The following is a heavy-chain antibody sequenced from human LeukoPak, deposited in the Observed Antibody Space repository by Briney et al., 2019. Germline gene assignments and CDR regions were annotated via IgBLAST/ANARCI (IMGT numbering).Heavy chain of an antibody. CDR3: ARDTRSSSSGWYWGYFQH. CDR2: IKQDGSEK. V-gene: IGHV3-7*05. D-gene: IGHD6-19*01. CDR1: GFTFSSYW. Sequence: PGGSLRLSCAASGFTFSSYWMSWVRQAPGKGLEWVVNIKQDGSEKHYVDSVKGRFTISRDNAKNSLYLQMNSLRADDTAVYYCARDTRSSSSGWYWGYFQHWGQGTLATVSS. J-gene: IGHJ1*01.